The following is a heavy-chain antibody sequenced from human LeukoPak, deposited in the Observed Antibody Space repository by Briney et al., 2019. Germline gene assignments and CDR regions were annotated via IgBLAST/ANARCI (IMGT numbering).Heavy chain of an antibody. CDR2: IYYTGSV. CDR1: GASISTGGFY. Sequence: PSETLSLTCTISGASISTGGFYWTWIRQPPGEGLEWIGYIYYTGSVDYNASLKSRLAISLDTSKNRFSLKLNSVTAADTAVYYCARDHSYYFGSQTSTLDVWGQGTAVTVSS. D-gene: IGHD3-10*01. CDR3: ARDHSYYFGSQTSTLDV. V-gene: IGHV4-31*03. J-gene: IGHJ6*02.